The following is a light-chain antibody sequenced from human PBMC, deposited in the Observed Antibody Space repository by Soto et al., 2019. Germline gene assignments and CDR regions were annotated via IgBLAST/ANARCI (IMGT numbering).Light chain of an antibody. CDR1: QSVSSY. CDR2: DAS. Sequence: IVVTQNKSPLSLSPGEGAILSCRASQSVSSYLAWYQQTPGQAPRLLIYDASNRATGIPARISGSGSGTDFTLTISSLEPEDFAVYYCQQRSNWPITFGQGARLEIK. V-gene: IGKV3-11*01. CDR3: QQRSNWPIT. J-gene: IGKJ5*01.